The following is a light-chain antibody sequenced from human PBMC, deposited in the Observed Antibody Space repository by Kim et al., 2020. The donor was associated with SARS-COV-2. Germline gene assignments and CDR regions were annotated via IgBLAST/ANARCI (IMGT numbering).Light chain of an antibody. Sequence: GQSVAISCTGTSSDVGRYNYVSWYQHHPGKAPKLIIYDVTTRPTGVPDRFSGSKSGNTASLTVSGLQAEDEADYYCSSYAGRNDLVFGGGTQLTVL. V-gene: IGLV2-8*01. CDR1: SSDVGRYNY. CDR2: DVT. J-gene: IGLJ2*01. CDR3: SSYAGRNDLV.